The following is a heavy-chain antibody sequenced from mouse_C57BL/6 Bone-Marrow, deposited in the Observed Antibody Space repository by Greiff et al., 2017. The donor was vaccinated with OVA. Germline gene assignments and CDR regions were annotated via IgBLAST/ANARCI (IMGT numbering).Heavy chain of an antibody. CDR1: GYTFTSYW. V-gene: IGHV1-69*01. Sequence: QVQLQQPGAELVMPGASVKLSCKASGYTFTSYWMHWVKQRPGQGLEWIGEIDPSDSYTNYNQKFKGKSTLTVDKSSSTAYMQLSSLTSEDSAVYYCAREEGWLPPWFAYGGQGTLVTVSA. J-gene: IGHJ3*01. CDR3: AREEGWLPPWFAY. CDR2: IDPSDSYT. D-gene: IGHD2-3*01.